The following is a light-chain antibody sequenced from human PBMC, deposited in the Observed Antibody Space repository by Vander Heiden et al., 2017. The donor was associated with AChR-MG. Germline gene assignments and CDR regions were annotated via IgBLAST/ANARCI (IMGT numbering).Light chain of an antibody. V-gene: IGKV2-28*01. J-gene: IGKJ1*01. CDR3: RQALQTPRT. CDR1: QSLLHSAGNNY. CDR2: VGS. Sequence: DIVMNQSPLSLPVTPGEPASISCRSSQSLLHSAGNNYLEWYLQKPGQSRQLLIYVGSNRASGVPYRFSGSGSGTDFTLKISRVEAEDVGVYYCRQALQTPRTFGQGTKVEVK.